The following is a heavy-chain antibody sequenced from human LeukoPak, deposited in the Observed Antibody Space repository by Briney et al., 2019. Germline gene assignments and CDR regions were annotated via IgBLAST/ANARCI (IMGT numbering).Heavy chain of an antibody. Sequence: SETLSLTCTVSGGSISNYYWSWIRQPPGKALEWIGYIYYTGTTKYNPSLKSRATISLATSKNQFSLKLTSVTAADTALFFCARGYDIDVWGQGTTVTVSS. CDR2: IYYTGTT. V-gene: IGHV4-59*01. CDR1: GGSISNYY. CDR3: ARGYDIDV. J-gene: IGHJ6*02.